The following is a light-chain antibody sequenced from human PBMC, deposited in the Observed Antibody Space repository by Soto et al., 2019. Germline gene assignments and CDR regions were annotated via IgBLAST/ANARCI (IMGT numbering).Light chain of an antibody. CDR2: EDI. Sequence: QSALTQPASVSGSPGQSITISCTGTSGGIGRYNLVSWYQQHPGKAPKLIIYEDIERPSGVSDRFSGSKSGNTASLTISGLQTEDEADYYCCSYAGGASVVFGGGTKLTAL. V-gene: IGLV2-23*01. J-gene: IGLJ2*01. CDR1: SGGIGRYNL. CDR3: CSYAGGASVV.